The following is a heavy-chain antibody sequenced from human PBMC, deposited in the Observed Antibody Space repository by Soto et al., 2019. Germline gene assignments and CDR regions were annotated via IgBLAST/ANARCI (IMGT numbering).Heavy chain of an antibody. D-gene: IGHD2-8*02. CDR1: GYTFTSYG. CDR2: ISANSADT. CDR3: ARDFRTTCTGASCISFDY. Sequence: VASVKVSCKTSGYTFTSYGFSWVRQAPGQGLEWVAWISANSADTNSAEKFQGRVTLTTDTSTSTAYMELRSLTSDDTAVYFCARDFRTTCTGASCISFDYWGQGTLVTVSA. J-gene: IGHJ4*02. V-gene: IGHV1-18*01.